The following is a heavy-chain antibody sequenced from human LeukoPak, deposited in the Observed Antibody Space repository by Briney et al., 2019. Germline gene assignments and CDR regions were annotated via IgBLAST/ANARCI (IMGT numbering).Heavy chain of an antibody. CDR3: ARVETRMIVVVTTLDY. J-gene: IGHJ4*02. Sequence: ASVKVSCKASGYTFTNYGVSWVRQAPGQGLEWVGWISVYNGNTKYAQKLQGRVTVTTDTSTSTAYMELRSLRSDDTAVYYCARVETRMIVVVTTLDYWGQGTLVTVSS. CDR2: ISVYNGNT. V-gene: IGHV1-18*01. CDR1: GYTFTNYG. D-gene: IGHD3-22*01.